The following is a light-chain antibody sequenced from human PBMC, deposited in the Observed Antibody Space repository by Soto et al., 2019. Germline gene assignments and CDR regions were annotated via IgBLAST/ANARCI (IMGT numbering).Light chain of an antibody. CDR1: QSVGSY. V-gene: IGKV3-11*01. CDR2: DAS. Sequence: EVVLTQSPATLSLSPGERATLSCRASQSVGSYLAWYQQKPGQAHRLLIYDASNRATGIPARFSGSGSGTDFTLTISSLEPEYFAVYYCQQRGRWPLTFGGGTKVEIK. CDR3: QQRGRWPLT. J-gene: IGKJ4*01.